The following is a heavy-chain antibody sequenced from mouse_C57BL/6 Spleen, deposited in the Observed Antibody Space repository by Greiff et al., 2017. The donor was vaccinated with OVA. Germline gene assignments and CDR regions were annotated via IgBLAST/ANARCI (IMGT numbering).Heavy chain of an antibody. CDR3: TRRGYYGSPVYCDY. D-gene: IGHD1-1*01. Sequence: VQLQQSGTVLARPGASVKMSCKTSGYTFTSYWMHWVKQRPGQGLEWIGAIYPGNSDTSYNQKFKGKAKLTAVTSASTAYMALSSLTNEDSAVYYCTRRGYYGSPVYCDYWGQGTTLTVSS. V-gene: IGHV1-5*01. J-gene: IGHJ2*01. CDR1: GYTFTSYW. CDR2: IYPGNSDT.